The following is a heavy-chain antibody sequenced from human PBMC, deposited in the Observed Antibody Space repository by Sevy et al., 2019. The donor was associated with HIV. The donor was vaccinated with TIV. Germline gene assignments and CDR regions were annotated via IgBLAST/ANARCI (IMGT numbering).Heavy chain of an antibody. J-gene: IGHJ6*03. CDR2: ISAYNGNT. CDR1: GYTFTSYG. V-gene: IGHV1-18*01. CDR3: ARGKKRVVEGARSCYYMDI. Sequence: ASVKVSCKASGYTFTSYGISWVRQAPGQGLEWMGWISAYNGNTNYAQKLQGRVTMTTDTSTSTAYMELRSLRSDDTAVYYCARGKKRVVEGARSCYYMDIWGKGTTVTVSS. D-gene: IGHD3-16*01.